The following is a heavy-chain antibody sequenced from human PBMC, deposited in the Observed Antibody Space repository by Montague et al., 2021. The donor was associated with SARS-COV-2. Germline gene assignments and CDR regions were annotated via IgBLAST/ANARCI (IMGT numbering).Heavy chain of an antibody. V-gene: IGHV3-23*01. J-gene: IGHJ3*01. D-gene: IGHD3-22*01. CDR1: GFTFSSYG. CDR3: AKEGVVVGADGFDY. CDR2: ISTTGANT. Sequence: SLRLSCAASGFTFSSYGMNWVRQAPGKGLEWVSAISTTGANTYYAGSVKGRFTISRDNSKNTLYVQLNSLRDEDTAVYYCAKEGVVVGADGFDYWGQGTMVIASS.